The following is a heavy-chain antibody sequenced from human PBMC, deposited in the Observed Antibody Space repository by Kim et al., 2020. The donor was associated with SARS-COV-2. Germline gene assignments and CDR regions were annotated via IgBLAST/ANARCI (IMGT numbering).Heavy chain of an antibody. D-gene: IGHD3-22*01. V-gene: IGHV4-34*01. J-gene: IGHJ3*02. CDR2: INHSGST. Sequence: SETLSLTCAVYGGSFSGYYWSWIRQPPGKGLEWIGEINHSGSTNYNPSLKSRVTISVDTSKNQFSLKLSSVTAADTAVYYCARAPSYYDDAFDIWGQGTMVTVSS. CDR3: ARAPSYYDDAFDI. CDR1: GGSFSGYY.